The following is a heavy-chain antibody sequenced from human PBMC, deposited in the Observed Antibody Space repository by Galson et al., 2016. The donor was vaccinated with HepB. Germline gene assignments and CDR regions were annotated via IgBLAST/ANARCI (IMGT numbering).Heavy chain of an antibody. V-gene: IGHV3-30*18. CDR2: ISYHGRDT. Sequence: SLRLSCAASGFTFSDYGMEWVRQAPGKGLEWVAVISYHGRDTYYADSVKGRLTISRDNSKNTLYLQMNSLRADDTAVYYCAKHRRSLEWFDASDIWGQGTMVTVSS. J-gene: IGHJ3*02. CDR3: AKHRRSLEWFDASDI. D-gene: IGHD3-3*01. CDR1: GFTFSDYG.